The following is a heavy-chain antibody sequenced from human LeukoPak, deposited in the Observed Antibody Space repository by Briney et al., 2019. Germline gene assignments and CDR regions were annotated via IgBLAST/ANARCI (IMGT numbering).Heavy chain of an antibody. CDR2: IYYSGST. Sequence: SETLSLTCTVSGGSISSYYWSWIRQPPGKGLEWIGYIYYSGSTNYNPSLKSRVTISVDTSKNQFSLKLSSVTAADTAVYYCAREMRGELLGYYYYYMDVWGKGTTVTVSS. CDR3: AREMRGELLGYYYYYMDV. V-gene: IGHV4-59*01. D-gene: IGHD1-26*01. J-gene: IGHJ6*03. CDR1: GGSISSYY.